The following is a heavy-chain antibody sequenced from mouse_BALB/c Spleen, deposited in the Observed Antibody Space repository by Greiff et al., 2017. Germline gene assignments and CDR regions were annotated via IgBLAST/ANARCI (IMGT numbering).Heavy chain of an antibody. CDR2: ILPGSGST. D-gene: IGHD3-1*01. CDR3: ARWGSSGAGTWFAY. J-gene: IGHJ3*01. V-gene: IGHV1-9*01. CDR1: GYTFSSYW. Sequence: VKLMESGAELMKPGASVKISCKATGYTFSSYWIEWVKQRPGHGLEWIGEILPGSGSTNYNEKFKGKATFTADTSSNTAYMQLSSLTSEDSAVYYCARWGSSGAGTWFAYWGQGTLVTVSA.